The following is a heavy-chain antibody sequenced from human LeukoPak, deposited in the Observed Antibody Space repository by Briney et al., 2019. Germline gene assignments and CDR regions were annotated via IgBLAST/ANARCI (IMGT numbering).Heavy chain of an antibody. V-gene: IGHV3-74*01. Sequence: LRLLYAASGCTFRTCGVHCASHTEGEGRGLISRIKSDGGTNYADSVKGRFTISRDNAKKTVPLQMNSLRPEDTGVYYCARAPSEIGGYYPEYFRHWGQGTLVTVTS. CDR1: GCTFRTCG. J-gene: IGHJ1*01. CDR2: IKSDGGT. D-gene: IGHD3-22*01. CDR3: ARAPSEIGGYYPEYFRH.